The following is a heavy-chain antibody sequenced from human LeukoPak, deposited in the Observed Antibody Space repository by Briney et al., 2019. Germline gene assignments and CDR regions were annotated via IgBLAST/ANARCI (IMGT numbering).Heavy chain of an antibody. CDR2: IYHSGST. D-gene: IGHD2-8*01. Sequence: SETLSLTCAVSGYSISSGYYWGWIRQPPGKGLEWIGSIYHSGSTYYNPSLKSRVTISVDTSKNQFSLKLSSVTAADTAVYYCARMGYCTNGVCSDWGQGTLVTVSS. CDR3: ARMGYCTNGVCSD. CDR1: GYSISSGYY. V-gene: IGHV4-38-2*01. J-gene: IGHJ4*02.